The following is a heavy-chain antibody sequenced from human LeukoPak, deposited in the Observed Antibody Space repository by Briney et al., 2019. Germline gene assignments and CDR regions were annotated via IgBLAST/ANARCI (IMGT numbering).Heavy chain of an antibody. J-gene: IGHJ5*02. V-gene: IGHV3-53*04. CDR2: IYSGGST. CDR3: ARDLAAARGNWFDP. CDR1: GFTVSSNY. D-gene: IGHD6-6*01. Sequence: GGSLRLSCAASGFTVSSNYMSWVRQAPGKGLEWVSVIYSGGSTYYADSVKGRFTISRHNSKNTLYLQMNSLRAEDTAVYYCARDLAAARGNWFDPWGQGTLVTVSS.